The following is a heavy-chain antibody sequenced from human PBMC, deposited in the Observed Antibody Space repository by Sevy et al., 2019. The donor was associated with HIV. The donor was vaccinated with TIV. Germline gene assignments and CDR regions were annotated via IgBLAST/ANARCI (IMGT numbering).Heavy chain of an antibody. D-gene: IGHD5-18*01. Sequence: GESLKISCKGSGYSFTSYWIGWVRQMPGKGLEWMGIIYPSDSDTRYSPSFQGQVTISADKSISTAYLQWSSLKASDTAMYYCARLDWGYSSNYGMDVWGQGTTVTVSS. CDR2: IYPSDSDT. J-gene: IGHJ6*02. CDR1: GYSFTSYW. CDR3: ARLDWGYSSNYGMDV. V-gene: IGHV5-51*01.